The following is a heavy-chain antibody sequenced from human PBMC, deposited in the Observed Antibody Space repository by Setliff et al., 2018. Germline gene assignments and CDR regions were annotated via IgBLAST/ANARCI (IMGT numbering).Heavy chain of an antibody. J-gene: IGHJ4*02. CDR2: VYYSGTA. CDR1: GGSFSTYY. Sequence: NPSETLSLTCNVSGGSFSTYYWSWIRQPPGKGLEWIGHVYYSGTANYNPSLKSRVTVSVDTSNHQFSLRLRSVTAADTAVYYCARGGTYRYFDYWGQGALVTSPQ. CDR3: ARGGTYRYFDY. D-gene: IGHD5-12*01. V-gene: IGHV4-59*01.